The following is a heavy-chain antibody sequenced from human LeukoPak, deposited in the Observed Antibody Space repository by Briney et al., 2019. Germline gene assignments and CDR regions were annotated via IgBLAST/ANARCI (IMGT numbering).Heavy chain of an antibody. CDR3: ARDPNSSGYYYYYYYMDV. J-gene: IGHJ6*03. D-gene: IGHD3-22*01. CDR1: GFTFSSYE. V-gene: IGHV3-48*03. Sequence: PGGSLRLSCAASGFTFSSYEMNWVRQAPGKGLEWVSYISSSGSTIYYADSVKGRFTISRDNAKNSLYLQMNSLRAEDTAVYYCARDPNSSGYYYYYYYMDVWGKGTTVTISS. CDR2: ISSSGSTI.